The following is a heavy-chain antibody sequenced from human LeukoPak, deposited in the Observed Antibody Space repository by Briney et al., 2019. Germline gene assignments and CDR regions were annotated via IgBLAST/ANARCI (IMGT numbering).Heavy chain of an antibody. CDR2: ISGSGGST. J-gene: IGHJ6*03. CDR3: AKISFYFIWGSYRYIDV. CDR1: GFTFSSYA. V-gene: IGHV3-23*01. D-gene: IGHD3-16*01. Sequence: LPGGSLRLSCAASGFTFSSYAMSWVRQAPGKGLEWVSAISGSGGSTYYADSVKGRFTISRDNSKNTLYLQMNSLRAEDTAVYYCAKISFYFIWGSYRYIDVWGKGATVTVSS.